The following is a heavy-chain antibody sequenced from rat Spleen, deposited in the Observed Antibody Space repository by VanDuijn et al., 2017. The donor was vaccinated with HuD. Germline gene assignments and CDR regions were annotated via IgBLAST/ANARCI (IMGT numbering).Heavy chain of an antibody. Sequence: EVQLVESGGGLVQPGRSLKLSCAASGFTFSNYYMAWVRQAPTKGLEWVAYISTAGGNTYYRDSVRGRFTISRDNAKSALYLQMDSLRSEDTATYYCTTDSYFDVTYYPGGFDYWGQGVMVTVSS. CDR2: ISTAGGNT. D-gene: IGHD1-12*02. J-gene: IGHJ2*01. V-gene: IGHV5-27*01. CDR1: GFTFSNYY. CDR3: TTDSYFDVTYYPGGFDY.